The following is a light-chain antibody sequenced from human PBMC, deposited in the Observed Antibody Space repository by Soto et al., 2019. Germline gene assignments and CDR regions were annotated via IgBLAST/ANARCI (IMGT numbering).Light chain of an antibody. J-gene: IGKJ4*01. CDR3: QQRSSWPLT. Sequence: EIVLKQSPATLSLSPGERVTLSCRASQSVSTYLAWYQQKPGQAPRLLIYDASNRATGIPVRFSGSGSGTDFTLTISSLEPEDFAVYYCQQRSSWPLTFGGGTRWIS. CDR2: DAS. V-gene: IGKV3-11*01. CDR1: QSVSTY.